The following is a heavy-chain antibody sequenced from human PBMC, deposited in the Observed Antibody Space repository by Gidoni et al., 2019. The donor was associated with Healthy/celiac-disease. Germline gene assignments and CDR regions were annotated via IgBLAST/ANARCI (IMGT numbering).Heavy chain of an antibody. CDR3: ARDSSVNYYDSSGYYLRGAFDI. CDR1: GFTFSSYS. Sequence: EVQLVESGGGLVNPGGSLRLSCAASGFTFSSYSMNWVRQAPGKGLEWVASISSSSSDISYADSGKGRFTISRDNAKNSLYLQMNSLRAEDTAVYYCARDSSVNYYDSSGYYLRGAFDIWGQGTMVTVSS. D-gene: IGHD3-22*01. V-gene: IGHV3-21*01. J-gene: IGHJ3*02. CDR2: ISSSSSDI.